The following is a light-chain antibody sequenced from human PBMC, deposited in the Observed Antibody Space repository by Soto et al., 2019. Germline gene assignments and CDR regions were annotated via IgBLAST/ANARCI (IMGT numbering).Light chain of an antibody. CDR2: KVN. Sequence: QSVLTQPASVSGSPGQSITISCTGTSSDVGGYNYVSWYQKQPGKTPKIKNYKVNNRPSRVSNRISGSKSGNTASLTISGLQAEDEADYYCSSYTSSSTPYVFGTGTKVTVL. CDR3: SSYTSSSTPYV. CDR1: SSDVGGYNY. J-gene: IGLJ1*01. V-gene: IGLV2-14*03.